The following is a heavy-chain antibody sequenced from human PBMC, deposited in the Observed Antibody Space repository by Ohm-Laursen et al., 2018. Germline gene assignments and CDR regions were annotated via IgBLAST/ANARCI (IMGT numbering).Heavy chain of an antibody. CDR2: INPDGSQK. D-gene: IGHD2/OR15-2a*01. CDR1: GFSFSGNW. V-gene: IGHV3-7*01. J-gene: IGHJ4*02. Sequence: SLRLSCAASGFSFSGNWMNWVRQTPGKGLELVANINPDGSQKYYVDSVRGRFTISRDNTKHSLYLQMDSLRVEDTAVYFCARESIAPFFWGQGTLVTVSS. CDR3: ARESIAPFF.